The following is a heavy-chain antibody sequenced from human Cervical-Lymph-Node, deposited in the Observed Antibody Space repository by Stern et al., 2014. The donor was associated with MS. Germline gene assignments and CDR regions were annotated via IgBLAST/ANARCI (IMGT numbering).Heavy chain of an antibody. CDR1: GDTFSSYA. CDR2: INPVLGRP. Sequence: VQLEQSGAEVRKPGASVKLSCKASGDTFSSYAISWVRQAPGQGLEWMGGINPVLGRPYYGRKLQGRVTITADESTATVFMELTSLRSEDTAVYYCASGGMTAYCTGGGCYGWFDPWGQGTLVTVSS. J-gene: IGHJ5*02. CDR3: ASGGMTAYCTGGGCYGWFDP. V-gene: IGHV1-69*01. D-gene: IGHD2-15*01.